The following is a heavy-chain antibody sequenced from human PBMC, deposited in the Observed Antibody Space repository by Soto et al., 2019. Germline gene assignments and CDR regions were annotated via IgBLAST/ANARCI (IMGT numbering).Heavy chain of an antibody. J-gene: IGHJ4*02. Sequence: EVQLVESGGGLVQPGGSLKLSCSASGFTFSGSAMHWVRQASGQGLECVGRLSTQATSYATRYGASVIGRFTVSRDDSKNTTYLQMNSLKAEDTAVYDWATSVAGLAFFESWGQGTLVTVSS. V-gene: IGHV3-73*02. CDR3: ATSVAGLAFFES. CDR1: GFTFSGSA. CDR2: LSTQATSYAT. D-gene: IGHD6-19*01.